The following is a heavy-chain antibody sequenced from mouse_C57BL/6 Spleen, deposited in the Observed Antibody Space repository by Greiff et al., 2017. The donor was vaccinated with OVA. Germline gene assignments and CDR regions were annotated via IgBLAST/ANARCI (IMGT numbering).Heavy chain of an antibody. CDR2: IYPGSGST. V-gene: IGHV1-55*01. J-gene: IGHJ3*01. CDR3: ARGGYYGSSPAWFAY. Sequence: QVQLKESGAELVKPGASVKMSCKASGYTFTSYWITWVKQRPGQGLEWIGDIYPGSGSTNYNEKFKSKATLTVDTSSRTAYRQLSSLTSEDSAVYYCARGGYYGSSPAWFAYWGQGTLVTVSA. CDR1: GYTFTSYW. D-gene: IGHD1-1*01.